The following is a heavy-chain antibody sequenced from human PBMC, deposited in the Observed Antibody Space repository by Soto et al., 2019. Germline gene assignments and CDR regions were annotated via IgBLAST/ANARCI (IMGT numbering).Heavy chain of an antibody. CDR2: IYHTGST. D-gene: IGHD1-26*01. J-gene: IGHJ4*02. CDR1: GGSISTVGHY. CDR3: ARATGTLRSRNCDY. Sequence: QVQLQESGPKLVKPSQTLSLTCSVSGGSISTVGHYWTWIRQPPGKGLEWIGSIYHTGSTYYSKSLRSRLTMPVDTSKSQFSLRLSSVTAADTAVNYCARATGTLRSRNCDYWGQGSLVTVSS. V-gene: IGHV4-31*03.